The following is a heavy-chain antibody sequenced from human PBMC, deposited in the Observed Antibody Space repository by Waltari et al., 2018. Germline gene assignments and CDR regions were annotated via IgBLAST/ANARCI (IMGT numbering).Heavy chain of an antibody. D-gene: IGHD4-17*01. J-gene: IGHJ4*02. CDR2: ISASGGSK. V-gene: IGHV3-23*01. CDR3: AKESRIVYGDQDFFDS. CDR1: GFPFSSHD. Sequence: DVRLLESGGGSVQPGGSLSLSCIASGFPFSSHDMRWVRQAAGKGLEGVSAISASGGSKYYADSVKGRFTISRDNSKNTLYLEVNSLRAEDTAVYYCAKESRIVYGDQDFFDSWGQGALVTVSS.